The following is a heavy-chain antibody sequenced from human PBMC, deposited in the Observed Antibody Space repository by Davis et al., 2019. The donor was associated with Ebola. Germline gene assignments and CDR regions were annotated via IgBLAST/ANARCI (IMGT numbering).Heavy chain of an antibody. CDR2: IYAGDSDT. V-gene: IGHV5-51*01. Sequence: GGSLRLSCKDSGNSFTSHWIGWVRQMPGKGLEWMGIIYAGDSDTRYSPSFEGQVTISVDKSISTAYLQWNSLKASDTAMYYCAKLSTSSWFYGMDVWGQGTTVTVSS. CDR3: AKLSTSSWFYGMDV. J-gene: IGHJ6*02. D-gene: IGHD6-13*01. CDR1: GNSFTSHW.